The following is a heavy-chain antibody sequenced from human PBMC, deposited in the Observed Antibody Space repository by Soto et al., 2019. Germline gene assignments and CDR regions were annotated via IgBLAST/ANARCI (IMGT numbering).Heavy chain of an antibody. Sequence: GGALRLSCTASGFTFSSYSMNWVRQAPGKGLEWVSSISSSSSYIYYADSVKGRFTISRDNAKNSLYLQMNSLRAEDTAVYYCARVVGYSYGYYYCGMDVWGQGTTVTVSS. V-gene: IGHV3-21*01. CDR3: ARVVGYSYGYYYCGMDV. CDR2: ISSSSSYI. J-gene: IGHJ6*02. CDR1: GFTFSSYS. D-gene: IGHD5-18*01.